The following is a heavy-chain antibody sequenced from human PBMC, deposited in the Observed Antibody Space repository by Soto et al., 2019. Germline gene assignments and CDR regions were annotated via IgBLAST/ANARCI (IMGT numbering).Heavy chain of an antibody. CDR1: GGSIIIYY. J-gene: IGHJ4*02. CDR3: ARDPGYCSGGSCYYYFDY. D-gene: IGHD2-15*01. Sequence: SETLSLTCTVSGGSIIIYYWSWIRQPPGKGLEWIGYIYYSGSTNYNPSLKSRVTISVDTSKNQFSLKLSSVTAADTAVYYCARDPGYCSGGSCYYYFDYWGQGNLVTVSS. CDR2: IYYSGST. V-gene: IGHV4-59*01.